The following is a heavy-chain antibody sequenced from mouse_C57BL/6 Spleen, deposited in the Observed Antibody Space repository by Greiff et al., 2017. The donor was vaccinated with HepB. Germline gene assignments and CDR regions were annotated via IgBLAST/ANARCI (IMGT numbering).Heavy chain of an antibody. V-gene: IGHV1-82*01. D-gene: IGHD2-1*01. CDR2: IYPGDGDT. CDR1: GYAFSSSW. J-gene: IGHJ2*01. CDR3: AREGLYYGNFDY. Sequence: VKVVESGPELVKPGASVKISCKASGYAFSSSWMNWVKQRPGKGLEWIGRIYPGDGDTNYNGKFKGKATLTADKSSSTAYMQLSSLTSEDSAVYFCAREGLYYGNFDYWGQGTTLTVSS.